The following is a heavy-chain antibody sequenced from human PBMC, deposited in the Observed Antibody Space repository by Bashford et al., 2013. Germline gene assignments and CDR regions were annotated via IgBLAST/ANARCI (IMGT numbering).Heavy chain of an antibody. CDR2: INPNSGGT. D-gene: IGHD6-25*01. CDR3: ARGQRLPVSHYGMDV. J-gene: IGHJ6*02. Sequence: WVRQAPGQGLEWMGYINPNSGGTSYAQKFQGRVSMTRDTSISTAYMDLSSLRFDDTSIYFCARGQRLPVSHYGMDVWGQGTTVTVSS. V-gene: IGHV1-2*02.